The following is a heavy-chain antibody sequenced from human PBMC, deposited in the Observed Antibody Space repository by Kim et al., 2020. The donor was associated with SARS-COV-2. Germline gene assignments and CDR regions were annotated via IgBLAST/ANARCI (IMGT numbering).Heavy chain of an antibody. Sequence: GNPTYAQGFTGRFVFSLDTSVSTAYLQISSLKAEDTAVYYCARGTGGVDYWGQGTLVTVSS. J-gene: IGHJ4*02. V-gene: IGHV7-4-1*02. CDR2: GNP. CDR3: ARGTGGVDY. D-gene: IGHD7-27*01.